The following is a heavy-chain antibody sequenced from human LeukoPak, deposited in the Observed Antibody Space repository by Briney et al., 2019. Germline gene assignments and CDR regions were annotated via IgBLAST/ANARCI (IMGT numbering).Heavy chain of an antibody. J-gene: IGHJ4*02. Sequence: PGGSLRLSCAASGFTFSSYWMHWVRQAPGQGMVLVSRINSDGSSTSYADSVKGRFTISRDNANNTLYLQMHSLSAEDTAVYYCARDPDTTYYFDYSGERTLGTASS. CDR3: ARDPDTTYYFDY. D-gene: IGHD4-17*01. V-gene: IGHV3-74*01. CDR1: GFTFSSYW. CDR2: INSDGSST.